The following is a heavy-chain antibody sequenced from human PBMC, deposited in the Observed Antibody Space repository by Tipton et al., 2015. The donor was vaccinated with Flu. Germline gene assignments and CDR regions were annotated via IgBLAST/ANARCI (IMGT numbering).Heavy chain of an antibody. CDR3: ARDGGDYSKPYGLDV. J-gene: IGHJ6*02. V-gene: IGHV4-59*02. D-gene: IGHD4-11*01. CDR1: GGSVRTYY. Sequence: GLVKPSETLSLTCTVSGGSVRTYYWTWIRQPPGKGLEWIGHMSYSGRTDYNPSLKSRVTTSIDPSKNQFSLKLTSVTAADTALYYCARDGGDYSKPYGLDVWGQGTTVTVSS. CDR2: MSYSGRT.